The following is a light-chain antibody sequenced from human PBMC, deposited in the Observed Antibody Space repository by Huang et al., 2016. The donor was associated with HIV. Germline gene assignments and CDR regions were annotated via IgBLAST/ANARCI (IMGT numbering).Light chain of an antibody. Sequence: EKVMTQSPATLSVSPGERATLSCRASQSVSSKLAWYQQKPGQAPRLLMYGASTRATGIPARFSGSGSGTEFTLTISSLQSEDFAVYYCQQYNNWPWTFGQGTKVEIK. CDR3: QQYNNWPWT. CDR1: QSVSSK. V-gene: IGKV3-15*01. CDR2: GAS. J-gene: IGKJ1*01.